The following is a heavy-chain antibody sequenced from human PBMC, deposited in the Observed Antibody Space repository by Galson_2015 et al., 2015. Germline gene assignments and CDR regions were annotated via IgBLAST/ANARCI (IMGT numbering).Heavy chain of an antibody. CDR3: AREIKELLWFGELTRFDP. Sequence: GTLSLACTVSGGSISSYYWGWIRQPPGQGLERIGYIYYRGSTNYNPSLKSRVTISVDTSKNQFSLKLSSVTAAATAVYYCAREIKELLWFGELTRFDPWGQGTLVTVSS. CDR2: IYYRGST. V-gene: IGHV4-59*01. J-gene: IGHJ5*02. D-gene: IGHD3-10*01. CDR1: GGSISSYY.